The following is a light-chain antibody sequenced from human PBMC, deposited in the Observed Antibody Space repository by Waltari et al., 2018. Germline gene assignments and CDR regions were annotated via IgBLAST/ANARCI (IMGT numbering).Light chain of an antibody. V-gene: IGKV1-5*03. Sequence: DSQVTQSPSTLSASVRDRVTLTCRASQSNNNRLAWYQQKPGKAPNLLIYRATNLESGVPSRFSGSGSGTEFTLTISSLQPDDFATYYCQQYKSYSWTFGQGTKVEIK. CDR2: RAT. J-gene: IGKJ1*01. CDR3: QQYKSYSWT. CDR1: QSNNNR.